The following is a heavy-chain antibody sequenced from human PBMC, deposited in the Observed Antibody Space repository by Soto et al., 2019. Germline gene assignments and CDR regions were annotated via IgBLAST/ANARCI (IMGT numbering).Heavy chain of an antibody. CDR3: AKDVHDMDV. CDR1: GFTFRRNA. D-gene: IGHD2-8*01. Sequence: GGSLRLSCAASGFTFRRNAMSWVRQAPGKGLEWVSGISESGARKYNVDSVKGRFTISRDNSKNTLYLQMNTLRAEDTAVYYCAKDVHDMDVWGQGTTVTVSS. CDR2: ISESGARK. J-gene: IGHJ6*02. V-gene: IGHV3-23*01.